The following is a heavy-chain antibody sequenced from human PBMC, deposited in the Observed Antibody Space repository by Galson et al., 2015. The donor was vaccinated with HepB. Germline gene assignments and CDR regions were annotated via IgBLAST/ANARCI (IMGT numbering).Heavy chain of an antibody. CDR2: TKQDGSEK. V-gene: IGHV3-7*03. CDR3: ARFSRGGWSNYHYYGMDV. CDR1: GFTFSSYW. Sequence: SLRLSCAASGFTFSSYWMSWVRQAPGKGLEWVANTKQDGSEKYYVDSVKGRFTISRDNAKNSLYLQMNSLRAEDTAVYYCARFSRGGWSNYHYYGMDVWGQGTTVTVSS. J-gene: IGHJ6*02. D-gene: IGHD6-19*01.